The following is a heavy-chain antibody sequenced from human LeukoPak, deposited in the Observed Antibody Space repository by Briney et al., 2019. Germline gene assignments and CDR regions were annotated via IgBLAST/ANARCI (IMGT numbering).Heavy chain of an antibody. CDR1: GYTFTGYY. CDR3: AAEVYRGGDCCHFDY. J-gene: IGHJ4*02. Sequence: ASVKVSCKASGYTFTGYYMHWVRQAPGQGLEWMGWINPNSGGTNYAQSLQERLTITRDLSTGTAYMELSSLRSEDTAVYYCAAEVYRGGDCCHFDYWGQGTLVTVSS. D-gene: IGHD2-21*02. CDR2: INPNSGGT. V-gene: IGHV1-2*02.